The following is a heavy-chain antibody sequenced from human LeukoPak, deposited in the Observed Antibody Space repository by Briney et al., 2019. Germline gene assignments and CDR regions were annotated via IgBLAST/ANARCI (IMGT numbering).Heavy chain of an antibody. CDR3: ARLRFGEALGY. Sequence: GGSLRLSCAASGFTFSSYWMHWVRQAPGKGLVWVSRINSDGSSTSYADSVKGRFTISRDNAKNTLYLQMNSLRAEDTAVYYCARLRFGEALGYWGQGTLVTVSS. CDR2: INSDGSST. D-gene: IGHD3-10*01. J-gene: IGHJ4*02. CDR1: GFTFSSYW. V-gene: IGHV3-74*01.